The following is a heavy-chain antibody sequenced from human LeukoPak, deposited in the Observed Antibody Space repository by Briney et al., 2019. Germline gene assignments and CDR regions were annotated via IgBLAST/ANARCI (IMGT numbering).Heavy chain of an antibody. CDR3: ARDLGYCSSTSCCPRYYFDY. D-gene: IGHD2-2*01. V-gene: IGHV4-59*01. CDR1: GGSISSYY. Sequence: SETLSLTCTVSGGSISSYYWSWIRQPPGKGLEWIGYIYYSGSTNYNPSLKSRVTISVDTSKNQFSLKLSSVTAADMAVYYCARDLGYCSSTSCCPRYYFDYWGQGTLVTVSS. CDR2: IYYSGST. J-gene: IGHJ4*02.